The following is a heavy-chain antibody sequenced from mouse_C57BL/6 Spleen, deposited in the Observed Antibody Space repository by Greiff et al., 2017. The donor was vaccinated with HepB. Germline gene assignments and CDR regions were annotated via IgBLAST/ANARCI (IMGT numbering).Heavy chain of an antibody. Sequence: QVQLQQPGAELVKPGASVKLSCKASGYTFTSYWMQWVKQRPGQGLEWIGEIDPSDSYTNYNQKFKGKATLTVDTSSSTAYMQLSSLTSEDSAVYYCARSYTYYFDYWGQGTTLTVSS. CDR3: ARSYTYYFDY. CDR2: IDPSDSYT. D-gene: IGHD2-10*01. J-gene: IGHJ2*01. CDR1: GYTFTSYW. V-gene: IGHV1-50*01.